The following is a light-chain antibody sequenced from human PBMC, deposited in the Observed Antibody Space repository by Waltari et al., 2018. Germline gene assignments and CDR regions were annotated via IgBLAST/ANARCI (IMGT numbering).Light chain of an antibody. CDR2: GAS. CDR3: HQRSNWPIT. J-gene: IGKJ5*01. CDR1: QSVDNY. Sequence: EIVLTQSPGTLSLSPGERATLSCRASQSVDNYLLWYQQKPGQTPRLLIYGASNRATGIPARFSGSGSGTDFTLTIDSLESEDFAVYYCHQRSNWPITFGQGTRLEIK. V-gene: IGKV3-11*01.